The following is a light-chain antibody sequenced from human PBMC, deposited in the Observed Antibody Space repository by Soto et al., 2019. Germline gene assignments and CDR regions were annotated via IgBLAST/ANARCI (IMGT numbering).Light chain of an antibody. J-gene: IGKJ3*01. CDR3: QQLQRTPFT. CDR1: QAIRND. CDR2: GSS. V-gene: IGKV1-17*01. Sequence: DIQMTQSPSSLSASVGDRVTITCRASQAIRNDLAWYQQKPGRAPKRLIYGSSSLQSGVPSRFSGRGSGTEFTLTISSLQPEDFATYHCQQLQRTPFTFGPGTTVDV.